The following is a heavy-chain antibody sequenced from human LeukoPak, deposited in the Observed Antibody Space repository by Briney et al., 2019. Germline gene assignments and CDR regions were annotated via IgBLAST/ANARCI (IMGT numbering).Heavy chain of an antibody. CDR3: ARDRGYYYDSSGSDAFDI. CDR2: IYHSGST. V-gene: IGHV4-30-2*01. CDR1: GGSISSGGYS. J-gene: IGHJ3*02. D-gene: IGHD3-22*01. Sequence: SETLSLTCAVSGGSISSGGYSWSWIRQPPGKGLEWIGYIYHSGSTYYNPSLKSRVTISVDTSKNQFSLKLSSVTAADTAVYYCARDRGYYYDSSGSDAFDIWGQGTMVTVSS.